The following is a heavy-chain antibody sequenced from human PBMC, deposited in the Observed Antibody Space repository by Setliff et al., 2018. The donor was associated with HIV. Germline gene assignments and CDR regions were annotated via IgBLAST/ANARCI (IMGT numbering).Heavy chain of an antibody. CDR1: GYSFTTYA. J-gene: IGHJ6*03. CDR2: ISAYNGNT. CDR3: AGEIAPAARLPNVGGPPPPGYYHYMDV. V-gene: IGHV1-18*01. Sequence: ASVKVSCKASGYSFTTYAISWVRQAPGQGLEWMGWISAYNGNTLYAQKFQGRVTMTTDTSTSTAYMELRSLRSDDTAVYYCAGEIAPAARLPNVGGPPPPGYYHYMDVWGKGTTVTVSS. D-gene: IGHD2-8*01.